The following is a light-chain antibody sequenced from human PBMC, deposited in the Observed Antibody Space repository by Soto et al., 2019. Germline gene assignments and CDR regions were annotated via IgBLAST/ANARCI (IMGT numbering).Light chain of an antibody. CDR1: SSDVGGYNY. J-gene: IGLJ1*01. Sequence: QSALTQPPSASGSPGQSVAISCTGTSSDVGGYNYVSWYQQHPGKAPKLMIYEVNKRPSGVPDCFSGSKSGNTASLTVSGLQAEDEADYYCSSYTNINTRACVFGTGTKLTVL. CDR3: SSYTNINTRACV. V-gene: IGLV2-8*01. CDR2: EVN.